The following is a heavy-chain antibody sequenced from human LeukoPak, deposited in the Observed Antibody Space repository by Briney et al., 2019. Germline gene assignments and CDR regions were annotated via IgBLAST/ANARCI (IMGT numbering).Heavy chain of an antibody. CDR1: GGSISSSSYY. CDR3: ARVGIGIAALFDY. J-gene: IGHJ4*02. D-gene: IGHD6-13*01. Sequence: SETLSLTCTVSGGSISSSSYYWGWIRQPPGKGLEWIGSFYYSGSTYYNPSLKSRVTISVDTSKNQFSLKLSSVTAADTAVYYCARVGIGIAALFDYWGQGTLVTVSS. CDR2: FYYSGST. V-gene: IGHV4-39*07.